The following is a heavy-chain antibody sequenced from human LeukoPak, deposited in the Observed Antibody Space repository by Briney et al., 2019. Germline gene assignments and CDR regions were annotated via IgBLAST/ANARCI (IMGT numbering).Heavy chain of an antibody. V-gene: IGHV4-39*07. D-gene: IGHD3-3*01. CDR2: IYYSGST. Sequence: SETLSLTCTVSGGSISSSSYFWGWIRQPPGKGLEWIGSIYYSGSTYYNPSLKSRVTISVDTSKNQFFLKVSSVTAADTAVYYCARASSIDFWSVARGGYFDYWGQGTLVTVSS. CDR1: GGSISSSSYF. CDR3: ARASSIDFWSVARGGYFDY. J-gene: IGHJ4*02.